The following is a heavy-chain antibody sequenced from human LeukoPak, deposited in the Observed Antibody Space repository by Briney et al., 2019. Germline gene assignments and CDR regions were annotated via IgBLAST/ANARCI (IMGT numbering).Heavy chain of an antibody. V-gene: IGHV3-30-3*01. J-gene: IGHJ6*03. CDR2: ISYDGSNK. CDR1: GFTFSSYA. Sequence: GGSLRLSCAASGFTFSSYAMHWVRQAPGKGLEWVAVISYDGSNKYYADSVKGRFTISRDNSKNTLYLQMNSLRAEDTAVYYCARDGKYQLLPYYYMDVWGKGTTVTVSS. CDR3: ARDGKYQLLPYYYMDV. D-gene: IGHD2-2*01.